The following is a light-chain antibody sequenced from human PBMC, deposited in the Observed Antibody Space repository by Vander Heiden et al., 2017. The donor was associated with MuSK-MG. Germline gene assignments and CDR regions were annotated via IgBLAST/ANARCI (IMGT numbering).Light chain of an antibody. CDR1: RSNIGSGYD. CDR3: QSYDSSLSGSL. V-gene: IGLV1-40*01. Sequence: QSVLTQPPSVSGAPGQRVTLSCAGSRSNIGSGYDVHWYQQLPGAAPKLLIYGNTIRPSGVPDRFSGSKSGTSASLAITGLQAEDEADYYCQSYDSSLSGSLFGGGTKLTVL. CDR2: GNT. J-gene: IGLJ2*01.